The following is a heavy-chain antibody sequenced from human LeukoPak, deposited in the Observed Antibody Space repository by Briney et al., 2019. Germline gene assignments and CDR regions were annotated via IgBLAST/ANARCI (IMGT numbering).Heavy chain of an antibody. Sequence: PGGSLRLSCAASGFTFSSYEMNWVRQAPGKGLEWVSYISSSGSTIYYADSVKGRFTISRDTAKNSLYLQMNSLRAEDTAVYYCARDPYSGSYSAYYYYYMDVWGKGTTVTVSS. CDR1: GFTFSSYE. CDR3: ARDPYSGSYSAYYYYYMDV. V-gene: IGHV3-48*03. J-gene: IGHJ6*03. D-gene: IGHD1-26*01. CDR2: ISSSGSTI.